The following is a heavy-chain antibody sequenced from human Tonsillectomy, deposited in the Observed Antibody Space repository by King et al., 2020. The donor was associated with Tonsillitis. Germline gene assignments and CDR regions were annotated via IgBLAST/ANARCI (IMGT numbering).Heavy chain of an antibody. CDR3: ARDLFPAYSSLGGFDY. J-gene: IGHJ4*02. D-gene: IGHD6-13*01. CDR1: GFTFSSYS. CDR2: ISSSSSTI. Sequence: VQLVESGGGLVQPGGSLRLSCAASGFTFSSYSMNWVRQAPGKGLEWVSYISSSSSTIYYADSVKGRFTISRDNAKNSLYLQMNSLRAEDTAVYYCARDLFPAYSSLGGFDYWGQGTLVTVSS. V-gene: IGHV3-48*01.